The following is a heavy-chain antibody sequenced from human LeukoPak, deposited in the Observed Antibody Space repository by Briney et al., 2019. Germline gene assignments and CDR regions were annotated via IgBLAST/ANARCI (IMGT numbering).Heavy chain of an antibody. V-gene: IGHV1-2*02. CDR1: GYTFTGYY. D-gene: IGHD3-10*01. Sequence: WASVTVSCTASGYTFTGYYMHWVRQAPGQGLGRMGWINPNSGGTNYAQKFQGRVTITRDTSISTAYMELSRLRSDDTAVYYCARVRYYYGSGLDYWGQGTQVTVSS. J-gene: IGHJ4*02. CDR3: ARVRYYYGSGLDY. CDR2: INPNSGGT.